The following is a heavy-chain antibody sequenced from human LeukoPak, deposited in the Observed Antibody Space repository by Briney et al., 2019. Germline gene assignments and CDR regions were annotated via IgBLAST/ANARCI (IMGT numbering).Heavy chain of an antibody. Sequence: PSETLSLTCTVSGGSVSSGSYYWSWIRQPPGKGLEWIGYIYYSGSTNYNPSLKSRVTISVDTSKNQFSLKLSSVTAADTAVYSCARVPRITMVRGVIMGWFDPWGQGTLVTVSS. J-gene: IGHJ5*02. V-gene: IGHV4-61*01. D-gene: IGHD3-10*01. CDR2: IYYSGST. CDR3: ARVPRITMVRGVIMGWFDP. CDR1: GGSVSSGSYY.